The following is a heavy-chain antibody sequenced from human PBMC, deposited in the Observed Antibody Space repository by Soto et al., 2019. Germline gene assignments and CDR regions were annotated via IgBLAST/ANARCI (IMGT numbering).Heavy chain of an antibody. D-gene: IGHD2-8*01. V-gene: IGHV6-1*01. CDR3: ARLIGNSWLDS. CDR2: TYYRSKWFN. Sequence: PSQTLSLTCAISGDRLSANSATWAWIRQSPSRGLEWLGRTYYRSKWFNDYAVSVKGRISINPDTSNNQFSLQLNSVTPDDTAVYYCARLIGNSWLDSWGQGTLVTVS. J-gene: IGHJ5*01. CDR1: GDRLSANSAT.